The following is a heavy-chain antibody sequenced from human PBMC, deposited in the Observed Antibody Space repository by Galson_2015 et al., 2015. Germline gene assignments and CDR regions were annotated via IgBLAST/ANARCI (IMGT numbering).Heavy chain of an antibody. J-gene: IGHJ2*01. CDR2: INSDGSSI. CDR1: GFTFNSYW. V-gene: IGHV3-74*01. CDR3: TRAWNFDL. Sequence: LRLSCAASGFTFNSYWMRWVRQAPGKGLVWVSRINSDGSSISYADSVKGRFTISRDNAKNTLYLQMNSLRAEDTAVYYCTRAWNFDLWGRGTLVTVSS.